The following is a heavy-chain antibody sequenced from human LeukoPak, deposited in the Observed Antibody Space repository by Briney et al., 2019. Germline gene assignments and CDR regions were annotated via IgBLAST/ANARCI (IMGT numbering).Heavy chain of an antibody. D-gene: IGHD5-18*01. CDR2: IIPVLNIA. Sequence: SVKVSCKASGFTFTGYYMHWVRQAPGQGLEWVGRIIPVLNIANYAQRFQGRVTITADKSTNTAYMELSSLRSEDTATYYCARRSDTGVVPHHSYYCFDVWGQGTAVTVSS. J-gene: IGHJ6*02. CDR3: ARRSDTGVVPHHSYYCFDV. V-gene: IGHV1-69*10. CDR1: GFTFTGYY.